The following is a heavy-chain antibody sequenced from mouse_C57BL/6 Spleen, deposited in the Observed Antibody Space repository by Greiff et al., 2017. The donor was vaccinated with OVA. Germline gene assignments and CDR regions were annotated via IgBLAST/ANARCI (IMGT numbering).Heavy chain of an antibody. CDR2: ISSGSSTI. Sequence: EVKLMESGGGLVKPGGSLKLSCAASGFTFSDYGMHWVRQAPEKGLEWVAYISSGSSTIYYADTVKGRFTISRDNAKNTLFLQMTSLRSEDTAMYYCARGAAQADYFDYWGQGTTLTVSS. D-gene: IGHD3-2*02. V-gene: IGHV5-17*01. CDR1: GFTFSDYG. CDR3: ARGAAQADYFDY. J-gene: IGHJ2*01.